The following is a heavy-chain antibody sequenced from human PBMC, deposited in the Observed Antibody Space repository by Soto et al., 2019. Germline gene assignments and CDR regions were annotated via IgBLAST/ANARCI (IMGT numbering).Heavy chain of an antibody. D-gene: IGHD6-6*01. CDR3: PRSSITPRLFMYPFVY. J-gene: IGHJ4*02. CDR2: IYYDGNT. CDR1: GGSITSSSHY. V-gene: IGHV4-39*01. Sequence: SETLSLTCTVSGGSITSSSHYWGWIRQPPGKGLECIGNIYYDGNTYYNPSLKSRVTISLDTSKNQFSLRLNSVTAADTAVYYCPRSSITPRLFMYPFVYCGQGTLVTVSS.